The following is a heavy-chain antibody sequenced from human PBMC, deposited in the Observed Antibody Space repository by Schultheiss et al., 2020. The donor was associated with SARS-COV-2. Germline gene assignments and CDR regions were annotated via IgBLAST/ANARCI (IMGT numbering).Heavy chain of an antibody. J-gene: IGHJ2*01. D-gene: IGHD4-23*01. Sequence: GGSLRLSCAASGFTFSSYSMNWVRQAPGKGLEWVSYISSSSSTIYYADSVKGRFTISRDNAKNSLYLQMNSLRAEDTAVYYCARVHTVVTPGFCWYFDLWGRGTLVTVSS. CDR3: ARVHTVVTPGFCWYFDL. CDR1: GFTFSSYS. V-gene: IGHV3-48*01. CDR2: ISSSSSTI.